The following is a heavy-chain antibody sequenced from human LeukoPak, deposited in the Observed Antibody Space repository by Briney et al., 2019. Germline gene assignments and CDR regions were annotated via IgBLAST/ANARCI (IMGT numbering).Heavy chain of an antibody. J-gene: IGHJ6*03. CDR3: ARGVVVTGIKYYFYMDV. Sequence: GSLRLSCAASGFTFSSYWMSWVRQAPGKGLEWVANIKQDGSEKYYVDSVKGRFTISRDNARNSLYLQMNSLRAEDTAVYYCARGVVVTGIKYYFYMDVWGKGTTVTVSS. CDR2: IKQDGSEK. V-gene: IGHV3-7*01. D-gene: IGHD2-21*02. CDR1: GFTFSSYW.